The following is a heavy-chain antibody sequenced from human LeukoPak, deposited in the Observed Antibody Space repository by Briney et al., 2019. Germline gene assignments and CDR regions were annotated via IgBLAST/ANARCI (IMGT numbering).Heavy chain of an antibody. J-gene: IGHJ6*02. CDR3: AKGSVYYDILTGYFNDYYYYGMDV. D-gene: IGHD3-9*01. CDR2: ISGSGGST. CDR1: GFTFSSYA. Sequence: GGSLRLSCAASGFTFSSYAMSWVRQASGKGLEWVSAISGSGGSTYYADSVKGRFTISRDNSKNTLYLQMNSLRAEDTAVYYCAKGSVYYDILTGYFNDYYYYGMDVWGQGTTVTVSS. V-gene: IGHV3-23*01.